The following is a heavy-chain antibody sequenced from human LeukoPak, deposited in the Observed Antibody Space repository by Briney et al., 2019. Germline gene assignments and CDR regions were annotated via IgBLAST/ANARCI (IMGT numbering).Heavy chain of an antibody. CDR1: GFTFSSYS. CDR3: ARADALGYYYYYMDV. CDR2: ISSSSSTI. Sequence: GGSLRLSCAASGFTFSSYSMNWVRQPPGKELEGVSYISSSSSTIYYADSVKGRFTISRDNAKNSLYLQMNSLRAEDTAVYYCARADALGYYYYYMDVWGKGTTVTVSS. V-gene: IGHV3-48*01. D-gene: IGHD2-8*01. J-gene: IGHJ6*03.